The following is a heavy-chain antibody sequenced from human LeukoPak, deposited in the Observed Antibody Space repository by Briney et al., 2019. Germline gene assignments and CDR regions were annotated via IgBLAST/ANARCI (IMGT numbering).Heavy chain of an antibody. V-gene: IGHV4-34*01. J-gene: IGHJ4*02. Sequence: SETLSLTCAVYGGSFSGYYWSWIRQPPGKGLEWIGEINHSGSTNYNPSLKRRVTISVDTSKNQFSLKLSSVTAADTAVYYCAGYYVEMATISYWGQGTLVTVSS. CDR3: AGYYVEMATISY. CDR1: GGSFSGYY. CDR2: INHSGST. D-gene: IGHD5-24*01.